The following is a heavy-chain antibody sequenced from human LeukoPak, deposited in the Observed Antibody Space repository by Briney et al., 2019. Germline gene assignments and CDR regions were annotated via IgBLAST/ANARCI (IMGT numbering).Heavy chain of an antibody. CDR1: GFTFSSYS. CDR2: ISSSSSTI. J-gene: IGHJ4*02. CDR3: ASFMVRGVIMNHDY. D-gene: IGHD3-10*01. V-gene: IGHV3-48*01. Sequence: GGSLRLSCAASGFTFSSYSMNWVRQAPGKGLEWVSYISSSSSTIYYADSVKGRFTISRDNAKNSLYLQMNSLRAEDTAVYYCASFMVRGVIMNHDYWGQGTLVTVSS.